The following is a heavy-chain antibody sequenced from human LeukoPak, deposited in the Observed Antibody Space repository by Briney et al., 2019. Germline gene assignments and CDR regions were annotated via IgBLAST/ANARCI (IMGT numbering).Heavy chain of an antibody. CDR2: ISYDGSNK. V-gene: IGHV3-30*18. J-gene: IGHJ4*02. CDR1: GFTFSSYG. D-gene: IGHD1-14*01. Sequence: GRSLRLSCAASGFTFSSYGMHWVRQAPGKGLEWVAVISYDGSNKYYADSVKGRFTISRDNSKNTLYLQMSSLRAEDTAVYYCAKEGTHWGQGTLVTVSS. CDR3: AKEGTH.